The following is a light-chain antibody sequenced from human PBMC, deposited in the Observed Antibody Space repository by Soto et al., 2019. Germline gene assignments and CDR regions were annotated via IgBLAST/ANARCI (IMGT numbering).Light chain of an antibody. CDR1: RSVSSY. J-gene: IGKJ4*02. CDR2: AAS. Sequence: EMLLTQSPATLSLSLGERATLSCWASRSVSSYLAWYHQKPGQAPTLLIYAASYRATGIPARFSGSGSGTDLYFTISSRDPEYFAVYYCQPRRERPPRLTFGGGTKVESK. CDR3: QPRRERPPRLT. V-gene: IGKV3-11*01.